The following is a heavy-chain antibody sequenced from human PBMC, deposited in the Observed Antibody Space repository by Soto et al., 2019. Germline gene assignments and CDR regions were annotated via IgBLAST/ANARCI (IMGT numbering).Heavy chain of an antibody. Sequence: VKVSCKASGGTFSSYAISWVRQAPGQGLEWMGGIIPIFGTANYAQKFQGRVTITADESTSTAYMELSSLRSEDTAVYYCARTIIDCTNGVCYGYYYYGMDVWGQGTTVTVSS. V-gene: IGHV1-69*01. D-gene: IGHD2-8*01. CDR2: IIPIFGTA. CDR1: GGTFSSYA. CDR3: ARTIIDCTNGVCYGYYYYGMDV. J-gene: IGHJ6*02.